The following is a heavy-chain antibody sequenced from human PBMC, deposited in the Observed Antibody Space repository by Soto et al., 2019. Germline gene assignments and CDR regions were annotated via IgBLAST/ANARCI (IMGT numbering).Heavy chain of an antibody. V-gene: IGHV4-34*01. CDR3: AREAARPRYYGMDV. Sequence: SEALSLTCAVYGGSFSGYYWSWIRQPPGKGLEWIGEINHSGSTNYNPSLKSRVTISVDTSKNQFSLKLSSVTAADTAVYYCAREAARPRYYGMDVWGQGTTVTVS. D-gene: IGHD6-6*01. CDR1: GGSFSGYY. J-gene: IGHJ6*02. CDR2: INHSGST.